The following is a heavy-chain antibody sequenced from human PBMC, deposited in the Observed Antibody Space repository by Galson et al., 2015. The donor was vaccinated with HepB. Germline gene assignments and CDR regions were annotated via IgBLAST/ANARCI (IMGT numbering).Heavy chain of an antibody. D-gene: IGHD6-19*01. CDR1: GDSVSSNSAT. Sequence: ISGDSVSSNSATWNWIRQSPSRGLEWLGRTYYRSKWYNDYAVSVKGRITINPDTSKNQISLQLNSVTPEDAAVYYCARVYTSAWTFDYWGQGTLVIVSS. CDR2: TYYRSKWYN. J-gene: IGHJ4*02. V-gene: IGHV6-1*01. CDR3: ARVYTSAWTFDY.